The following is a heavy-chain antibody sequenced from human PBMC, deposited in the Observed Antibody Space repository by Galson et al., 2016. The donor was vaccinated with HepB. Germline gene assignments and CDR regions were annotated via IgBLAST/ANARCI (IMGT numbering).Heavy chain of an antibody. CDR2: ISGSGGST. V-gene: IGHV3-23*01. CDR1: GFTFSSYA. J-gene: IGHJ3*02. CDR3: AKGSRHVLRYFDWSWGLDAFDI. Sequence: SLRLSCAASGFTFSSYAMSWVRQAPGKGLEWVSAISGSGGSTYHADSVKGRFTISRDNSKNTLYLQMNSLRAEDTAVYYCAKGSRHVLRYFDWSWGLDAFDIWGQGTMVTVSS. D-gene: IGHD3-9*01.